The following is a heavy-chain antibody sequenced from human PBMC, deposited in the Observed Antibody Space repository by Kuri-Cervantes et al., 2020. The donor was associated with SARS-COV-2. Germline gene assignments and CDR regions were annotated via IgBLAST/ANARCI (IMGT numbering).Heavy chain of an antibody. CDR3: ARDLGYSYGG. D-gene: IGHD5-18*01. CDR1: GYTFTSYA. J-gene: IGHJ4*02. V-gene: IGHV1-18*01. Sequence: GGSLRLSCKASGYTFTSYAMHWVRQAPGQRLEWMGWISAYNGNTNYAQKLQGRVTMTTDTSTSTAYMGLGSLRSDDTAVYYCARDLGYSYGGWGQGTLVTVSS. CDR2: ISAYNGNT.